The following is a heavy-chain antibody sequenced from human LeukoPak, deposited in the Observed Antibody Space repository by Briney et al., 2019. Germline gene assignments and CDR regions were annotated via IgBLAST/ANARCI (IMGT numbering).Heavy chain of an antibody. J-gene: IGHJ4*02. CDR2: IWYDGSNK. D-gene: IGHD4-17*01. CDR1: GFTFCNYG. V-gene: IGHV3-33*01. CDR3: GRGRYGDVLFDY. Sequence: PGGSLRLSCAASGFTFCNYGMHWVRQAPGKGLEWVAVIWYDGSNKFYADSVKGRFTISRDNSQNTLYLQMKSLRAEDTAGYYCGRGRYGDVLFDYWGQGTLVTVSS.